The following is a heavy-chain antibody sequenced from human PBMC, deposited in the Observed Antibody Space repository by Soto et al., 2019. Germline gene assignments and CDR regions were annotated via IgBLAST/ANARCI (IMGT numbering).Heavy chain of an antibody. CDR3: ARRDGYNFDY. J-gene: IGHJ4*02. Sequence: EVQLVESGGGLVQPGGSLRLSCAASGFTFSNYAMRWVRQAPGKGLEYVSAISSHGDSTYYANSVKDRFTISRDNSKNTLYLQMGSLRIEDMAVYYCARRDGYNFDYWGQGTLVTVSS. CDR2: ISSHGDST. V-gene: IGHV3-64*01. D-gene: IGHD5-12*01. CDR1: GFTFSNYA.